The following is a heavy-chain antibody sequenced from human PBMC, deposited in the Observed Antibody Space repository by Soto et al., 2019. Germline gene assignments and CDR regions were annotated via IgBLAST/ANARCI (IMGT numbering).Heavy chain of an antibody. Sequence: QVQLVQSGAEEKKPGASVKVSCKASGYTFTSYAMHWVRQAPGQRLEWMGWINPGNGNTKYSQKFQGRVTITRDTSASTAYMELSSPRSEDTAVYYCARDRGLTIDYWGQGTLVTVSS. CDR1: GYTFTSYA. J-gene: IGHJ4*02. CDR2: INPGNGNT. V-gene: IGHV1-3*05. CDR3: ARDRGLTIDY. D-gene: IGHD3-10*01.